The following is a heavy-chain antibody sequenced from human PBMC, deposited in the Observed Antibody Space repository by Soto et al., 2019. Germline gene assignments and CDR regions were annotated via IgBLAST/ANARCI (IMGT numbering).Heavy chain of an antibody. V-gene: IGHV4-59*01. CDR2: IYYSGST. CDR3: ARDLQLERRGYYYYGMDV. D-gene: IGHD1-1*01. CDR1: GGSISSYY. Sequence: SETLSLTCTVSGGSISSYYWSWIRQPPGKGLEWFGYIYYSGSTNYNPSLKSRVTISVDTSKNQFSLKLSSVTAADTAVYYCARDLQLERRGYYYYGMDVWGQGTTVTVSS. J-gene: IGHJ6*02.